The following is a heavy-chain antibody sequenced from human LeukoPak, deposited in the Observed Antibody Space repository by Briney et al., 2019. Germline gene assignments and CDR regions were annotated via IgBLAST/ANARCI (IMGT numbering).Heavy chain of an antibody. J-gene: IGHJ6*03. D-gene: IGHD2-2*01. CDR1: GYSFRSYD. Sequence: GASVKVSCKASGYSFRSYDISWVRQAPGQGLEWMGWISAYDGNTNYPQKLQGRVTMTTDTSTTTAYMELRSLTSDDTAVYYCARDCSSTSCYGFMDVWGKGTTVTVSS. V-gene: IGHV1-18*01. CDR3: ARDCSSTSCYGFMDV. CDR2: ISAYDGNT.